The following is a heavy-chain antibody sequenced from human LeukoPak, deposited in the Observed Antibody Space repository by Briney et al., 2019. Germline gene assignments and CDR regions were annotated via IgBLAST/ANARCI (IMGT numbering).Heavy chain of an antibody. CDR1: GFTLSTYA. D-gene: IGHD3-16*01. V-gene: IGHV3-23*01. J-gene: IGHJ6*02. Sequence: PGGSLRLSCAASGFTLSTYATNWVSPAPGKGVEWLSGISDSTSYGDSVKGRFTISRDNSKNTVYLQMNSLRVEDTAVYYCAKDRGGGLDVWGQGTTVTVSS. CDR2: ISDST. CDR3: AKDRGGGLDV.